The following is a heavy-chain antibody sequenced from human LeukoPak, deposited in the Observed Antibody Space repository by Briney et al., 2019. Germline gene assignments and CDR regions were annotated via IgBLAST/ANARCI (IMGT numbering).Heavy chain of an antibody. CDR2: IKQDGSEK. CDR3: AFARSSSWRENYFDY. V-gene: IGHV3-7*01. CDR1: GFTFSSYW. D-gene: IGHD6-13*01. Sequence: GGSLRLSCAASGFTFSSYWMSWVRQAPGKGLEWVANIKQDGSEKYYVDSVKGRFTISRDNAKNSLYLQMNSLRAEDTAVYYCAFARSSSWRENYFDYWGQGTLVTVSS. J-gene: IGHJ4*02.